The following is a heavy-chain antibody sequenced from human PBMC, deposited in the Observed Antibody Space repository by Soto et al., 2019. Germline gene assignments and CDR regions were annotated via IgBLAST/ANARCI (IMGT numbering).Heavy chain of an antibody. J-gene: IGHJ4*02. D-gene: IGHD6-19*01. Sequence: ASVKVSCKASGGTFSSYAISWVRQAPGQGLEWMGGIIPIFGTANYAQKFQGRVTITADESTSTAYMELSSLGSEDTAVYYCARGIAVAGPYYFDYWGQGTLVTVSS. CDR3: ARGIAVAGPYYFDY. V-gene: IGHV1-69*13. CDR2: IIPIFGTA. CDR1: GGTFSSYA.